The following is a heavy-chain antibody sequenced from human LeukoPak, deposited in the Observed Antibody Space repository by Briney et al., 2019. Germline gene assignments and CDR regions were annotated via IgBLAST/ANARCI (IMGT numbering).Heavy chain of an antibody. J-gene: IGHJ4*02. Sequence: SETLSLTCTVSGGSISSYYWSWIRQPPGKGLGWIGYIYYSGSTNCNPSLKSRVTISVDTSKNQFSLKLSSVTAADTAVYYCARHNTAMVTDYWGQGTLVTVSS. CDR2: IYYSGST. CDR3: ARHNTAMVTDY. D-gene: IGHD5-18*01. CDR1: GGSISSYY. V-gene: IGHV4-59*01.